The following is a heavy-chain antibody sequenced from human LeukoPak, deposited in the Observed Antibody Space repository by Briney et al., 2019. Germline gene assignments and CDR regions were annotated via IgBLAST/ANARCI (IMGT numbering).Heavy chain of an antibody. CDR1: GGSISSGGYY. V-gene: IGHV4-31*03. D-gene: IGHD3-22*01. CDR2: IYYSGST. Sequence: SETLSLTCTVSGGSISSGGYYWSWTRQHPGKCLEWIGYIYYSGSTYYNPSLKSRVTISVDTSKNQFSLKLSSVMAADTAVYYCARSTYYYDSSGYFFEAFDIWGQGTMVTVSS. J-gene: IGHJ3*02. CDR3: ARSTYYYDSSGYFFEAFDI.